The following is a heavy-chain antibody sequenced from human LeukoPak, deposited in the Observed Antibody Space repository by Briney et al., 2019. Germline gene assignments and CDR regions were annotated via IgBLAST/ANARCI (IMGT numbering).Heavy chain of an antibody. J-gene: IGHJ3*02. Sequence: TGGSLRLSCAASGFTFSSYGMHWVRQAPGKGLEWVAFIRYDGSNKYYADSVKGRFTISRDNSKNTLYLQMNSLRAEDTAVYYCAKDQGWGPAGAFDIWGQGTMVTVSP. CDR3: AKDQGWGPAGAFDI. CDR1: GFTFSSYG. D-gene: IGHD6-13*01. CDR2: IRYDGSNK. V-gene: IGHV3-30*02.